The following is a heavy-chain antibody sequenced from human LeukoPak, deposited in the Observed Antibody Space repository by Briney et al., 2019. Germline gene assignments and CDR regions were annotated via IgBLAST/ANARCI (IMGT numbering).Heavy chain of an antibody. CDR2: IYYNGST. CDR3: ARDDHRDYVFDY. V-gene: IGHV4-30-4*01. CDR1: GGSISSGDYY. D-gene: IGHD4-17*01. Sequence: SETLSLTCTVSGGSISSGDYYWSWIRQPPGKGLEWIGYIYYNGSTYYNPSLKSRVTISVDTSKNQFSLKLSSVTAAGTAVYYCARDDHRDYVFDYWGQGTLVTVSS. J-gene: IGHJ4*02.